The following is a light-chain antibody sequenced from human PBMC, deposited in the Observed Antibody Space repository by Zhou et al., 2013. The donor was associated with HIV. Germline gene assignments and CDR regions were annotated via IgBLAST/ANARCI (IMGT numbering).Light chain of an antibody. J-gene: IGKJ2*02. Sequence: IVLTQSPDTLSLSPGERVTLSCRASQSIRSSYVAWYQQTPGQSPRLLIYAASRRATGIPDRFSGSGSGTDFTLTISRLEPEDFAVYFCQQYGSSPCTFGQGTKLEI. V-gene: IGKV3-20*01. CDR3: QQYGSSPCT. CDR1: QSIRSSY. CDR2: AAS.